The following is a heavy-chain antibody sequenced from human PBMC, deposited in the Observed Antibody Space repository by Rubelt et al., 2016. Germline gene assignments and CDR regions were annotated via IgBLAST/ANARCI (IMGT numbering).Heavy chain of an antibody. J-gene: IGHJ5*02. CDR2: IYYSGST. V-gene: IGHV4-59*01. CDR3: AGTYYYASGSYEEGWFNP. D-gene: IGHD3-10*01. Sequence: QVQLQESGPGLVKPSETLSLTCTVSGGSISSYYWTWIRQPPGKGLEWIGYIYYSGSTNYSPSLKSRVTISVDKSKNQFSLMMGVVAAADTAVFDWAGTYYYASGSYEEGWFNPWGQGTLVTVSS. CDR1: GGSISSYY.